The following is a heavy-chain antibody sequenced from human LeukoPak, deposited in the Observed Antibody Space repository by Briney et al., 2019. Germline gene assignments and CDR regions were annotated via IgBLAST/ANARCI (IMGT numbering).Heavy chain of an antibody. CDR1: GLTVSRNF. V-gene: IGHV3-66*01. CDR3: ARGSYDSSGYLYYFDY. D-gene: IGHD3-22*01. J-gene: IGHJ4*02. CDR2: IYSGGST. Sequence: GGSLRLSCAASGLTVSRNFINWVRQAPGKGLEWVSVIYSGGSTYYADSVKGRFIISRDNSKNTVYLQMNSLRGDDTAVYYCARGSYDSSGYLYYFDYWGQGTLVTVSS.